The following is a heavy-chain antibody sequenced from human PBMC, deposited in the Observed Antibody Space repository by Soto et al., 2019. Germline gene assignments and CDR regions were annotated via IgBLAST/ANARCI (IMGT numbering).Heavy chain of an antibody. CDR2: MSWNSGTI. CDR1: GFTFDDYA. J-gene: IGHJ4*02. V-gene: IGHV3-9*01. D-gene: IGHD6-19*01. Sequence: EVQLVESGGGLVQPGRSLRLSCAASGFTFDDYAMHWVRQAPGKGLGWVSGMSWNSGTIAYADSVKGRFTVSRDNAKNSLYLQMNSLRADDTAVYYCAKDIRRGFSSAWGDWGQGALVTVSS. CDR3: AKDIRRGFSSAWGD.